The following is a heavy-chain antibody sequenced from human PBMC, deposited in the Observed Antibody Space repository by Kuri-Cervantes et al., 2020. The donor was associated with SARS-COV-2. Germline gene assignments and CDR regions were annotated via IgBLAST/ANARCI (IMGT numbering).Heavy chain of an antibody. Sequence: SETLSLTCTVSGGSISSGGYYWSWVRQHPGRGPEWIGYVYYNGNTFYSPSLRSRVTMSIDTSRNQFSLRLSSVTAAATAVYYCARGGTTVPTSGAFDFWGQGTLVTVSS. CDR3: ARGGTTVPTSGAFDF. CDR1: GGSISSGGYY. J-gene: IGHJ3*01. D-gene: IGHD4-17*01. V-gene: IGHV4-31*03. CDR2: VYYNGNT.